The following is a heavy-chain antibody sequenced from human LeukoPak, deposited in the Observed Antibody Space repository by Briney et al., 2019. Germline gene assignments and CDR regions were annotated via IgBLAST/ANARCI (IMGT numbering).Heavy chain of an antibody. V-gene: IGHV4-34*01. D-gene: IGHD2-15*01. CDR2: INHSGST. Sequence: PSETLSLTCAVYGGSFSGYYWSWIRQPPGKGLEWIGEINHSGSTNYNPSLKSRVTISVDTSKNQFSLKLSSVTAADTAVYYCARGGRSPDIVVVVAAMYYFDYWGQGTLVTVSS. CDR1: GGSFSGYY. J-gene: IGHJ4*02. CDR3: ARGGRSPDIVVVVAAMYYFDY.